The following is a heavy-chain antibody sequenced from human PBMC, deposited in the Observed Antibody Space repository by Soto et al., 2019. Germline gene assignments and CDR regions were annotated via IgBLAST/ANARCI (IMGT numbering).Heavy chain of an antibody. CDR3: AHLVVAGLTYYFDY. CDR2: IYWDDDK. CDR1: GFSLSTSAVG. Sequence: QITLKESGPTLVKPTQTLTLTCTFSGFSLSTSAVGVGWIRQPPGKALEWLAFIYWDDDKRYSPSLTSSLTITKDTSKKQVVLATTNMDPVDTATYYCAHLVVAGLTYYFDYWGQGTLVTVSS. J-gene: IGHJ4*02. V-gene: IGHV2-5*02. D-gene: IGHD2-15*01.